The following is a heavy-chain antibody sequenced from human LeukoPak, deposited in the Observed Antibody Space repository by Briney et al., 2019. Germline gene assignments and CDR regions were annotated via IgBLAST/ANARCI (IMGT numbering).Heavy chain of an antibody. D-gene: IGHD3-22*01. CDR2: ISSSSTYT. CDR3: ARYGGGYYYIIDY. J-gene: IGHJ4*02. CDR1: GFTFSDYY. Sequence: PGGSLRLSCAASGFTFSDYYMSWIRQAPGKGLEWVSYISSSSTYTNYADSVKGRFTISRDNAKNSLYLQMSSLRAEDTAVYYCARYGGGYYYIIDYWGQGTLVTVSS. V-gene: IGHV3-11*06.